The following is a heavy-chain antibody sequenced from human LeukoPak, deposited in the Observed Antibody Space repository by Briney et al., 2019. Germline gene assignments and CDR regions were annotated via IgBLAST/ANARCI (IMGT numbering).Heavy chain of an antibody. Sequence: PGGSLRLSCAASGFTFSSYGMHWVRQAPGKGLEWVAVIWYDGSNKYYADSVKGRFTISRDNSKNTLYLQMNSLRAEDTAVCYCAKTLKDFWSGYIQPPDYWGQGTLVTVSS. J-gene: IGHJ4*02. V-gene: IGHV3-33*06. D-gene: IGHD3-3*01. CDR1: GFTFSSYG. CDR2: IWYDGSNK. CDR3: AKTLKDFWSGYIQPPDY.